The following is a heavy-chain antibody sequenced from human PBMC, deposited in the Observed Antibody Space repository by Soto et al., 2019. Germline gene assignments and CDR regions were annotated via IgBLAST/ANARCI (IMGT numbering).Heavy chain of an antibody. D-gene: IGHD3-3*01. V-gene: IGHV4-34*01. CDR1: GGSFSGYY. Sequence: PSETLSLTCAVYGGSFSGYYWSLIRQPPGKGREWNVEINLTGSTNYNPSLKSRVTMSVDTSKNQFSLKLSSVTAADTAVYYCARRGYDFWSGYYYYGMDVWGRGTTVTVSS. CDR2: INLTGST. CDR3: ARRGYDFWSGYYYYGMDV. J-gene: IGHJ6*02.